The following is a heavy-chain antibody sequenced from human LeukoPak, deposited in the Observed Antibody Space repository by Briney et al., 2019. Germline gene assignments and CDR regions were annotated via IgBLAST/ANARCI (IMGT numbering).Heavy chain of an antibody. J-gene: IGHJ4*02. V-gene: IGHV4-39*01. CDR3: ARRRPWYFDY. CDR2: IYYSGST. D-gene: IGHD6-25*01. Sequence: SETLSLTCTVSGGSISSSSYYWGWIRQPPGKGLEWIGSIYYSGSTYYNPSLKSRVTISVDTSKNQFSLKLSSVTAADTAVYYCARRRPWYFDYWGQGTLVTVSS. CDR1: GGSISSSSYY.